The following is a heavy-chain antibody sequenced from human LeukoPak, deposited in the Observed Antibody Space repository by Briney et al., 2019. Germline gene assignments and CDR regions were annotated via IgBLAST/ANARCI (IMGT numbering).Heavy chain of an antibody. V-gene: IGHV3-43*01. CDR1: GFTFEEYS. CDR2: ISWDGGTT. J-gene: IGHJ4*02. D-gene: IGHD3-3*01. CDR3: GKDIEHLDFWNGYEY. Sequence: PGGSLRLSCAAPGFTFEEYSMQWVRRPPGKGLEWVAVISWDGGTTYYADSVKGRFTISRDNSEKSVYLQMNSVRTEDTAFYYCGKDIEHLDFWNGYEYRGQGTLVTVSS.